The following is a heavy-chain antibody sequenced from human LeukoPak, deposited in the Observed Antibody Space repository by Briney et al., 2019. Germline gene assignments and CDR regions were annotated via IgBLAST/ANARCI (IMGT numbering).Heavy chain of an antibody. D-gene: IGHD3-3*01. V-gene: IGHV1-46*01. CDR2: INPSGGSA. CDR3: ARGLPKAVFGVVIED. Sequence: ASVKVSCKASGYTFTSYHMHWVRQAPGQGLEWMGVINPSGGSATYAQKFRGRVTMTRDTSISTAYMELSSLMSEDTAVYYCARGLPKAVFGVVIEDWGQGTLVTVSS. J-gene: IGHJ1*01. CDR1: GYTFTSYH.